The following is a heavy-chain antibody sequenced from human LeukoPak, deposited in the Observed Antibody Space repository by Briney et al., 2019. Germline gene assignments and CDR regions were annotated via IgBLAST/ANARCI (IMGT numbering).Heavy chain of an antibody. J-gene: IGHJ6*02. CDR2: ISGSGSST. V-gene: IGHV3-23*01. CDR3: ARVQYAFGTVHYYGLDV. Sequence: GGSLRLSCAASGFTFSGYAMTWVRQAPGKGLEWVSTISGSGSSTYYADSMKGRFTISRDNSNNTLYLQMNSLRAEDTAVYYCARVQYAFGTVHYYGLDVWGQGTTVTVSS. D-gene: IGHD4-11*01. CDR1: GFTFSGYA.